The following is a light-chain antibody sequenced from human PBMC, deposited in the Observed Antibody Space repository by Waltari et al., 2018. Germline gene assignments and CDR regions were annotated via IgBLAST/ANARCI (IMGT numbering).Light chain of an antibody. Sequence: QSVLTQPPSASGAPGQRVTIPCSGSSSNLGSNIVNWYPQLPGTAPKLLVYGYDHRPSGVSDRFSGSKSGTSASLAISGLQPEDEADYYCAVWDDSLNCLVFGGGTNLTVL. J-gene: IGLJ2*01. CDR3: AVWDDSLNCLV. V-gene: IGLV1-44*01. CDR1: SSNLGSNI. CDR2: GYD.